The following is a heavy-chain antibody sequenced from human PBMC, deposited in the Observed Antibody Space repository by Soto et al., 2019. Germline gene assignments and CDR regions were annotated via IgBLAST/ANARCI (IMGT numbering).Heavy chain of an antibody. J-gene: IGHJ6*02. CDR3: ARVDYDFWSGSPPSNYGMDV. CDR2: IFHSGST. V-gene: IGHV4-59*01. Sequence: PSETLSLTCTVSGGSISSNYWSWIRQPPGKGLEWIGYIFHSGSTTYNPSLKSRVTMSVDTSKNQFSLNLSSVTAADTAVYYCARVDYDFWSGSPPSNYGMDVWGQGTTVTVS. CDR1: GGSISSNY. D-gene: IGHD3-3*01.